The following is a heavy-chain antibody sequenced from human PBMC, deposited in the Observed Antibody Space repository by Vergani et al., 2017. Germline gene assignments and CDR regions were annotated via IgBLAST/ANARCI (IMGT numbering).Heavy chain of an antibody. Sequence: QVQLVQSGAEVKKPGSSVKVSCKASGGTFRSYAISWVRQAPGQGLEWMGGIIPIFGTANYAQKFQGRVTITADESTSTAYMELSSLRSEDTAVYYCARVGVRWFGEWQYAFDIWGQGTMVTVSS. CDR2: IIPIFGTA. CDR3: ARVGVRWFGEWQYAFDI. CDR1: GGTFRSYA. V-gene: IGHV1-69*01. D-gene: IGHD3-10*01. J-gene: IGHJ3*02.